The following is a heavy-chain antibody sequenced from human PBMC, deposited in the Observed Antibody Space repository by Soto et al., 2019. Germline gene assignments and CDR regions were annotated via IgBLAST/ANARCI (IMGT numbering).Heavy chain of an antibody. Sequence: EVQLVESGGGLVQPGGSLRLSCAASGFTFTAYSMNWVRQAPGKGLEWVSYISSGSGSIYYSDSVKGRFTISRDNAKNSVYLQMSSLRAEDTAIYYCARDIRGANWGQGTLVIVSS. V-gene: IGHV3-48*04. CDR1: GFTFTAYS. D-gene: IGHD3-10*01. CDR3: ARDIRGAN. J-gene: IGHJ4*02. CDR2: ISSGSGSI.